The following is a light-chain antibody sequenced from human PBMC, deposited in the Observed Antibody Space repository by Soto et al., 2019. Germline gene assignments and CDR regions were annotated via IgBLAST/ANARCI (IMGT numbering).Light chain of an antibody. CDR2: DAS. Sequence: GDRVTITCRSSKSFSTGLAWYXQKXGKXXKXXXYDASSLESGVPSRFSGSGYGTEFTLTIGGLQPDDFATYYCQQFNSYPITFGQGTRLEIK. V-gene: IGKV1-5*01. CDR3: QQFNSYPIT. CDR1: KSFSTG. J-gene: IGKJ5*01.